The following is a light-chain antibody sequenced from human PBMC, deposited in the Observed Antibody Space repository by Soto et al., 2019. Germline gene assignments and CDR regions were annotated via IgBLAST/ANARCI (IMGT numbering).Light chain of an antibody. CDR2: AAS. CDR3: QQLNSYPPKIT. V-gene: IGKV1-9*01. CDR1: QGISSY. Sequence: IQLTQSPSSLSASVGDRVTITCRASQGISSYLAWYQQKPGKAPKLLIYAASTLQSGVPSRFSGSGSGTDFALTIGSLQTEDFACFFCQQLNSYPPKITFGQGTRLEIK. J-gene: IGKJ5*01.